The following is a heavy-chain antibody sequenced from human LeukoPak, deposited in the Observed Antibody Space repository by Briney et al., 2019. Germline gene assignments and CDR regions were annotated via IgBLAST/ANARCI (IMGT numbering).Heavy chain of an antibody. CDR2: ISAYSGNT. J-gene: IGHJ4*02. CDR3: ARGADIVVVPAAGYYFDY. Sequence: ASVKVSCKASGYTFTSYGISWVRQAPGQGLKWMGWISAYSGNTNYAQKLQGRVTMTTDTSTSTAYMELRSLRSDDTAVYYCARGADIVVVPAAGYYFDYWGQGTLVTVSS. D-gene: IGHD2-2*01. V-gene: IGHV1-18*01. CDR1: GYTFTSYG.